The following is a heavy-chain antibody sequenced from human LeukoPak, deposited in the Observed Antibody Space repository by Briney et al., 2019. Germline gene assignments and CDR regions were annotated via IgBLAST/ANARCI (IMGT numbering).Heavy chain of an antibody. CDR3: ATSGYPYNAFDI. D-gene: IGHD3-22*01. Sequence: ASVKVSRKASGYTFTGYYMHWVRQAPRQGLEWMGWIKADSGGTNYAQRFQGRVTMTRDTSISTAYMDLSRLRSDDTAVYHCATSGYPYNAFDIWGQGTMVTVSS. J-gene: IGHJ3*02. CDR1: GYTFTGYY. V-gene: IGHV1-2*02. CDR2: IKADSGGT.